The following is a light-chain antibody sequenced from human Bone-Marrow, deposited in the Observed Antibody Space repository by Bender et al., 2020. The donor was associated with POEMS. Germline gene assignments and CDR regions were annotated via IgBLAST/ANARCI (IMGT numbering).Light chain of an antibody. CDR2: EDS. CDR1: NSDVGDYNY. Sequence: QSALTQPASVSGSPGQSITISCTGTNSDVGDYNYVSWYQHHPGTIPKLLIYEDSNRPSGVSDLFSGSKSANTASLTISGLQPEDEADYYCSSLTITDVYVFGTGTKVTVL. CDR3: SSLTITDVYV. V-gene: IGLV2-14*01. J-gene: IGLJ1*01.